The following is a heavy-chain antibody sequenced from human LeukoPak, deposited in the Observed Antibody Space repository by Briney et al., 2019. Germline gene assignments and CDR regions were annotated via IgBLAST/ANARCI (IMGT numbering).Heavy chain of an antibody. CDR2: ISGSGGST. V-gene: IGHV3-23*01. CDR3: AKYPNRIIAVAVY. J-gene: IGHJ4*02. Sequence: QPGGSLRLSCAASGFTFSSYAMSWVRQAPGKGLEWVSAISGSGGSTYYADSVKGRFTISRDNSKNTLYPQMNSLRAEDTAVYYCAKYPNRIIAVAVYWGQGTLVTVSS. D-gene: IGHD6-19*01. CDR1: GFTFSSYA.